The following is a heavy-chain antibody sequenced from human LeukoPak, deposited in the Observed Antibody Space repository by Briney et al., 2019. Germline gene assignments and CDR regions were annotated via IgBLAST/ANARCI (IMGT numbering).Heavy chain of an antibody. CDR2: IYTSGST. CDR1: GGSISSDNYY. V-gene: IGHV4-61*02. D-gene: IGHD6-13*01. Sequence: SETLSLTCTVSGGSISSDNYYWSWIRQPAGKGLEWIGLIYTSGSTNYNPSLKSRVTISVDTSKNQFSLKLSSVTAADTAVYYCARAYSSSWYFNWFDPWGQGTLVTVSS. J-gene: IGHJ5*02. CDR3: ARAYSSSWYFNWFDP.